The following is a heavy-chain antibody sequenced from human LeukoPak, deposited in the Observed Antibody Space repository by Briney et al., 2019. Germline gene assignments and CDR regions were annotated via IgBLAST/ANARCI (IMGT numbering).Heavy chain of an antibody. J-gene: IGHJ4*02. D-gene: IGHD6-19*01. Sequence: ASVKVSFKASGGTFSIYAISWVRQAPGQGLEWMGRIIPILGIANYAQKFQGRVTITADKSTSTAYMELSSLRSEDTAVYYCARDGLIAVAGSYFDYWGQGTLVTVS. CDR1: GGTFSIYA. CDR3: ARDGLIAVAGSYFDY. CDR2: IIPILGIA. V-gene: IGHV1-69*04.